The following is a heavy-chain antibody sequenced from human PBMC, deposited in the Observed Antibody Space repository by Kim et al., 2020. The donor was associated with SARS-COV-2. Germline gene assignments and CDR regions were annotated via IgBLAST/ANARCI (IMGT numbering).Heavy chain of an antibody. J-gene: IGHJ4*02. CDR3: ARFWVPNGSGRPGAPGY. D-gene: IGHD3-10*01. Sequence: GGSLRLSCAASGFTFSSYSMNWVRQAPGKGLEWVSSISSSSSYIYYADSVKGRFTISRDNAKNSLYLQMNSLRAEDTAVYYCARFWVPNGSGRPGAPGYWGQGTLVTVSS. CDR1: GFTFSSYS. V-gene: IGHV3-21*01. CDR2: ISSSSSYI.